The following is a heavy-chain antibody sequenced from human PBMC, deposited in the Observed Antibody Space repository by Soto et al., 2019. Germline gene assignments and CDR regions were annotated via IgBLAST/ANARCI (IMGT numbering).Heavy chain of an antibody. J-gene: IGHJ6*02. Sequence: PSETLSLTCSVYGGSFRGFYWSGIRQPPGKGLEWIGEINDSGSTNYNPSLKSRVTISVDTSKNQFSLKLSSVTAADTAVYYCARAVSIADVWGQGTTVTVSS. CDR2: INDSGST. CDR3: ARAVSIADV. CDR1: GGSFRGFY. D-gene: IGHD6-13*01. V-gene: IGHV4-34*01.